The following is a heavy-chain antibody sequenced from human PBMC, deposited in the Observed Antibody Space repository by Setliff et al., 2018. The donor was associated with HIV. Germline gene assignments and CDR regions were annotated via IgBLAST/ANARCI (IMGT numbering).Heavy chain of an antibody. D-gene: IGHD2-15*01. J-gene: IGHJ5*01. CDR3: ARDRLYCSRGSCYPNWFDS. CDR2: ISPHSGAT. CDR1: GHTPSGYF. Sequence: ASVKVSCKSSGHTPSGYFIHWVRQAPGQGPEWMGWISPHSGATNYAQKFQGRVTLTRDASITTAYMELNSLRSDDTAMYYCARDRLYCSRGSCYPNWFDSWGQGTLVTVSS. V-gene: IGHV1-2*02.